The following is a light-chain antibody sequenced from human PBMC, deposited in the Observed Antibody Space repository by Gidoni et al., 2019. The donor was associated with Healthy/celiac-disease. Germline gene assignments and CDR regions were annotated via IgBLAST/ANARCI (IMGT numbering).Light chain of an antibody. CDR1: QSVSIY. V-gene: IGKV3-11*01. CDR2: DAS. CDR3: QQRSNWPWT. J-gene: IGKJ1*01. Sequence: IVLTQSPATLSLSPGERATLSCSASQSVSIYFAWYQQKPGQAPRLLISDASNRATGIPARCSGSGSGTDFTLTISSLEPEDFAVYYCQQRSNWPWTFGQXTKVEIK.